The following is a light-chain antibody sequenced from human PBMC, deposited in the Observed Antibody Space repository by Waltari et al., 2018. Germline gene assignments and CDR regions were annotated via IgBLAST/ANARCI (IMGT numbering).Light chain of an antibody. Sequence: SYELTQPPSVFVSPGQTARITYPVNACPKKYAYWYQQQSGQAPVLVIYEDIKRPSGIPERFSGSSSGTMATLTISGAQADDEADYFCYSTDSSGNDRVFGGGTKLTVL. CDR1: ACPKKY. CDR2: EDI. J-gene: IGLJ3*02. V-gene: IGLV3-10*01. CDR3: YSTDSSGNDRV.